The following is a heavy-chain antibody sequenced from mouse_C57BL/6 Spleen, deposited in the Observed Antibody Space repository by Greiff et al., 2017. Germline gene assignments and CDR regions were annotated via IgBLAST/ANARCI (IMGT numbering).Heavy chain of an antibody. CDR1: GYTFTKYT. CDR3: ARHEEGRGNQFAY. CDR2: FYPGSGSI. D-gene: IGHD2-1*01. J-gene: IGHJ3*01. V-gene: IGHV1-62-2*01. Sequence: VQLQESGAELVKPGASVKLSCKASGYTFTKYTIHWVKQRSGQGLEWIGWFYPGSGSIKDNEKVKDKATLTADNSSSTVYMEVSRLTSEDSAVYFCARHEEGRGNQFAYWGQGTLVTVSA.